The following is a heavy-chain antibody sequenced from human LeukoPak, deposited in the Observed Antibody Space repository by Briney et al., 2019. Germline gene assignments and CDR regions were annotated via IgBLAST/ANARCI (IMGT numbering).Heavy chain of an antibody. CDR1: GFTFSDYY. V-gene: IGHV3-23*01. J-gene: IGHJ4*02. CDR3: AKQRRLTGES. Sequence: PGGSLRLSCAASGFTFSDYYMSWIRQAPGKGLEWVSAISGSGGSTYYADSVKGRFTISRDNSKNTLYLQMNSLRAEDTAVYYCAKQRRLTGESWGQGTLVTVSS. D-gene: IGHD7-27*01. CDR2: ISGSGGST.